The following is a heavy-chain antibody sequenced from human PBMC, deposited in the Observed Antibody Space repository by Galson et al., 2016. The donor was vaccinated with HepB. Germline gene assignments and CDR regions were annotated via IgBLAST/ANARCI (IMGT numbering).Heavy chain of an antibody. J-gene: IGHJ4*02. Sequence: SETLSLTCNVSGGSISSYFWSWVRPPPGKELEWIGYIYKTGNTNYSPSLKSRVTVSVDTSKNQCSLELRSMTAADTAIYYCARGVTGTPYFDFWGQGALVTVSS. CDR1: GGSISSYF. V-gene: IGHV4-59*01. CDR3: ARGVTGTPYFDF. CDR2: IYKTGNT. D-gene: IGHD2-21*02.